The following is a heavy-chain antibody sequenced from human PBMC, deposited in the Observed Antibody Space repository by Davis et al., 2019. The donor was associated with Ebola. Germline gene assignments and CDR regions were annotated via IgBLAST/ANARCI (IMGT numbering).Heavy chain of an antibody. Sequence: ASVKVSCKASGYTFTSYGISWVRQAPGQGLEWMGWINPNSGGTNYAQKFQGRVTMTRDTSISTAYMELSRLRSDDTAVYYCARDADYGDYGYFQHWGQGTLVTVSS. CDR3: ARDADYGDYGYFQH. D-gene: IGHD4-17*01. CDR2: INPNSGGT. V-gene: IGHV1-2*02. CDR1: GYTFTSYG. J-gene: IGHJ1*01.